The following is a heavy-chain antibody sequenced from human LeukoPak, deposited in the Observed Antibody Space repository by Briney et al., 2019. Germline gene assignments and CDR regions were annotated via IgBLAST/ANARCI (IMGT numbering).Heavy chain of an antibody. D-gene: IGHD4-23*01. Sequence: KPSETLSLTCTVSGGSISSYYWSWIRQPPGKGLEWIGYIYYSGSTNYNPSLKSRVTISVDTSKNQFSLKLSSVTAADTAVYYCARGHDYGGKPGAFHAFDIWGQGTMVTVSS. CDR2: IYYSGST. CDR3: ARGHDYGGKPGAFHAFDI. CDR1: GGSISSYY. J-gene: IGHJ3*02. V-gene: IGHV4-59*08.